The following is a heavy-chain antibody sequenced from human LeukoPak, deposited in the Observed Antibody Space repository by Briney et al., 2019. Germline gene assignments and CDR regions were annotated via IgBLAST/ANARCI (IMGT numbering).Heavy chain of an antibody. CDR3: AGGLSSSGYYTRPYYFDC. D-gene: IGHD3-22*01. CDR1: GFTFSSYG. J-gene: IGHJ4*02. CDR2: IWFDGSNK. Sequence: GGSLRLSCAASGFTFSSYGIHWVRQAPGKGLEWVAFIWFDGSNKYYADSVKGRFTISRDNSKNTLNLQVNSLRAEDTAVYYCAGGLSSSGYYTRPYYFDCWGQGTLVTVSS. V-gene: IGHV3-30*02.